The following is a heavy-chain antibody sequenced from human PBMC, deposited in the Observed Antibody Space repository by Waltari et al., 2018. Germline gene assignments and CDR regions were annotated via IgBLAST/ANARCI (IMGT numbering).Heavy chain of an antibody. J-gene: IGHJ4*02. D-gene: IGHD6-19*01. CDR1: GFTLSPSP. CDR2: KGRDGIDN. CDR3: AREVGSSGVAGYFGY. V-gene: IGHV3-30*01. Sequence: QVQLVESGGGVVKPGRSLRLCCAASGFTLSPSPMHWVRQASGKGREWVAVKGRDGIDNHYADSVRGRFTVSRDNSKNTLYLQMNSLTVEDTAVYYCAREVGSSGVAGYFGYWGQGTLVTVSS.